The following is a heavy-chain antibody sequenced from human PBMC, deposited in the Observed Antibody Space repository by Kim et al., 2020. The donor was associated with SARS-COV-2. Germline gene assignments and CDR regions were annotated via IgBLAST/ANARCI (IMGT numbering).Heavy chain of an antibody. Sequence: GGSLRLSCEASEFIFSSYEMNWVRQAPGKGLEWVSYISNSGRTVYYADSVKGRFTISRDNAKNSLYLQMNSLRVEDTAVYYCARKAFNTVESYFDYWGQGTLVTVSS. CDR3: ARKAFNTVESYFDY. D-gene: IGHD4-4*01. J-gene: IGHJ4*02. CDR1: EFIFSSYE. CDR2: ISNSGRTV. V-gene: IGHV3-48*03.